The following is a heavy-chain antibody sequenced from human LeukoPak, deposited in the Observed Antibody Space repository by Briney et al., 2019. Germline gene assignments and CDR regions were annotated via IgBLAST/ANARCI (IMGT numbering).Heavy chain of an antibody. CDR1: GYTFTGYY. CDR2: INPNSGGT. CDR3: ARTLYGDSPLDY. D-gene: IGHD4-17*01. V-gene: IGHV1-2*02. Sequence: ASVKVSCEASGYTFTGYYMHWVRQAPGQGLEWMGWINPNSGGTNYAQKFQGRVTMTRDTSISTAYMELSRLRSDDTAVYYCARTLYGDSPLDYWGQGTLVTVSS. J-gene: IGHJ4*02.